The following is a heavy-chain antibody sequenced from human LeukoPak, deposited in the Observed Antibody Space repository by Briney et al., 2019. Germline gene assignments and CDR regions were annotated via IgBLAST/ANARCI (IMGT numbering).Heavy chain of an antibody. V-gene: IGHV4-39*01. CDR3: ARHRSHHGWFDP. CDR1: GDSISSSDYC. J-gene: IGHJ5*02. CDR2: LYFSGST. Sequence: SETLSLTSTVSGDSISSSDYCWSWIRQPPGRGLEFVGCLYFSGSTYYNPSLNGRVTISVDTSKNQFSLNLYSMTAADTALYFCARHRSHHGWFDPWGQGTLVTVSS. D-gene: IGHD2-8*01.